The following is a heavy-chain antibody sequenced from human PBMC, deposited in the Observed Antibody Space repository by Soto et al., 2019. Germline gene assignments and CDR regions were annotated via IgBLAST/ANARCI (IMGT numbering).Heavy chain of an antibody. Sequence: SETLSLTCTVSGGSISSSSYYWGWIRQPPGKGLEWIGSIYYSGNTYYNPSLKSRVTISVDTSKNQFSLKLSSVTAADTAVYYCAREKLYYYDSSGYPPPGGYYYGMDVWGQGTTVTVSS. J-gene: IGHJ6*02. V-gene: IGHV4-39*02. CDR2: IYYSGNT. CDR1: GGSISSSSYY. D-gene: IGHD3-22*01. CDR3: AREKLYYYDSSGYPPPGGYYYGMDV.